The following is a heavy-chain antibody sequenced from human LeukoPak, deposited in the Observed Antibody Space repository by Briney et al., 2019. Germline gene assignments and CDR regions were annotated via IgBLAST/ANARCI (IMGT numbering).Heavy chain of an antibody. D-gene: IGHD2-8*01. CDR3: APPNFDY. CDR1: GYSISSGYY. Sequence: PSETLSLTCAVSGYSISSGYYWGWIRQPPGKGLEWIGSIYHSGSTYYNPSLKSRVTISVDTSKNQFSLKLSSVTAADTAVYYCAPPNFDYWGQGTLVTVSS. V-gene: IGHV4-38-2*01. J-gene: IGHJ4*02. CDR2: IYHSGST.